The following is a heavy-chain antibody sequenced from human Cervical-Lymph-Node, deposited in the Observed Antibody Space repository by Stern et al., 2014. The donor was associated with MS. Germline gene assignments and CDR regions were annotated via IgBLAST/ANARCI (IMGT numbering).Heavy chain of an antibody. D-gene: IGHD4-23*01. V-gene: IGHV4-39*02. Sequence: QLQLQESGPGLVKPSETLSLTCTVSGGSIISSDHYWGWVRQPPGKGLEWIGSIYFTGTTFSTPSLTRRVSISLDPSKTQFSLKGTCVTAADTAVYYCAREGSVVTTYAMDVWGQGTTVAVSS. CDR3: AREGSVVTTYAMDV. J-gene: IGHJ6*02. CDR2: IYFTGTT. CDR1: GGSIISSDHY.